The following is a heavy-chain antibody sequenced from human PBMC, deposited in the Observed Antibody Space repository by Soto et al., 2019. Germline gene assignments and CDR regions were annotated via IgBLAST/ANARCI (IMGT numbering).Heavy chain of an antibody. J-gene: IGHJ3*02. CDR2: VRNKANGYST. V-gene: IGHV3-72*01. D-gene: IGHD3-10*01. CDR1: GFSFSEHY. Sequence: EVQLVESGGGLVQPGGSLRLSCVASGFSFSEHYMDWVRQAPGKGLEWVGRVRNKANGYSTEYAASVKGKFTISRDDSKNSRYLQMNSLRAEDTAVYYCTRSGTDSGTWCDDALDIWGQGTKVSVSS. CDR3: TRSGTDSGTWCDDALDI.